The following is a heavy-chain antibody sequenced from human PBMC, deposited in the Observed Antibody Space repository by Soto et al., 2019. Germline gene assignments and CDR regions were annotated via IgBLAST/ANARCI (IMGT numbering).Heavy chain of an antibody. Sequence: EVQLVESGGGLVQPGGSLRLSCAASGFTFSISWMNWVRQAPGKGLEWVANIKQDGSETHYVDSANGRFTISRDNAKNSLYLQMNSLRAEDTAVYYCARDRWYCTGGTCYSVLDYWGQGVLVTVSS. CDR3: ARDRWYCTGGTCYSVLDY. J-gene: IGHJ4*02. CDR2: IKQDGSET. D-gene: IGHD2-15*01. CDR1: GFTFSISW. V-gene: IGHV3-7*01.